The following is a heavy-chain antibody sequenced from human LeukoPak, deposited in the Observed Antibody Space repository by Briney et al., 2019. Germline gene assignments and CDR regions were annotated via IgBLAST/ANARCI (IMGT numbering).Heavy chain of an antibody. CDR2: INHSGST. J-gene: IGHJ6*04. V-gene: IGHV4-34*01. CDR3: ASETYYYGSGCRYNGV. Sequence: PSETLSLTCAVYGGSFSGYYWSWIRQPPGKGLEWIGEINHSGSTNYNPSLKSRVTISVDTSKNQFSLKLTSVTAADTAVYYCASETYYYGSGCRYNGVWGKGTTVTVSS. CDR1: GGSFSGYY. D-gene: IGHD3-10*01.